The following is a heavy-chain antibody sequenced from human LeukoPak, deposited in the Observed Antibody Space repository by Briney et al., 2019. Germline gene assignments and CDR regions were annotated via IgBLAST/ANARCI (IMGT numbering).Heavy chain of an antibody. Sequence: SETLSLTCDVSGGSIRSYYWGWVRQPAGKGLEWIGRIYTIGTTNFNPSLKSRLTMSVDTSKNQFSLKLTSVTAADTAVYFCARQGYTASYYFLDFWSQGALVTVSS. CDR2: IYTIGTT. D-gene: IGHD1-26*01. CDR3: ARQGYTASYYFLDF. V-gene: IGHV4-4*07. J-gene: IGHJ4*02. CDR1: GGSIRSYY.